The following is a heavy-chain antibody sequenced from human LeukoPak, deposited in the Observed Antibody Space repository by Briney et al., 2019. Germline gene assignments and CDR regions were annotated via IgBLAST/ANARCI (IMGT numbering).Heavy chain of an antibody. CDR2: IYHSGST. CDR1: GGSISSSNW. J-gene: IGHJ3*02. CDR3: ARGLAGTTVTIPPKNAFDI. V-gene: IGHV4-4*02. D-gene: IGHD4-17*01. Sequence: SETLSLTCAVSGGSISSSNWWSWVRQPPGKGLEWIGEIYHSGSTNYNPSLKSRVTISVDKSKNQFSLKLSSVTAADTAVYYCARGLAGTTVTIPPKNAFDIWGQGTMVTVSS.